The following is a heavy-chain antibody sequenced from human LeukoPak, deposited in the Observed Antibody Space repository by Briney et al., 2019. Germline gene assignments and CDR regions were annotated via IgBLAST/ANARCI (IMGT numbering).Heavy chain of an antibody. V-gene: IGHV3-7*01. CDR1: GFTFSSYA. J-gene: IGHJ3*02. CDR2: IKQDGSEK. Sequence: PGGSLRLSCAASGFTFSSYAMSWVRQAPGKGLEWVANIKQDGSEKYYVDSVKGRFTISRDNAKNSLYLQMNSLRAEDTAVYYCAREAYYYDSSGYPDAFDIWGQGTMVTVSS. CDR3: AREAYYYDSSGYPDAFDI. D-gene: IGHD3-22*01.